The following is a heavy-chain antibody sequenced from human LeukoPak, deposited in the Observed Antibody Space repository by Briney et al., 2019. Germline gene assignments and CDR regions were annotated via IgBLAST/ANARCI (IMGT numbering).Heavy chain of an antibody. J-gene: IGHJ3*02. CDR3: AKSLLTTATGSGRAFDI. Sequence: GGSLRLSCVASTFSFSRYPMGWVRQAPGKGLEWVSGISAGGDGTYYADPVKGRFTISRDNSKNTLYLQMNSLRAEDTAQYFCAKSLLTTATGSGRAFDIWGQGTMVTVSS. D-gene: IGHD3-10*01. V-gene: IGHV3-23*01. CDR1: TFSFSRYP. CDR2: ISAGGDGT.